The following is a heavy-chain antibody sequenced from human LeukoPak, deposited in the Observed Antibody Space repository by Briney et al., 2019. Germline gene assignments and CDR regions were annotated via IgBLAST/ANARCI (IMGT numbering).Heavy chain of an antibody. V-gene: IGHV5-51*01. D-gene: IGHD3-10*01. CDR1: GYRFTKYW. CDR3: ARRAYYYASGSYIWLDP. CDR2: IYPGDSDA. J-gene: IGHJ5*02. Sequence: GESLKISCKGSGYRFTKYWIGWVRQMPGKGLEWMGIIYPGDSDATYSPSFQGHVTISADKSISTAYLQWSSLEASDTAMYYCARRAYYYASGSYIWLDPWGHGTLVTVSS.